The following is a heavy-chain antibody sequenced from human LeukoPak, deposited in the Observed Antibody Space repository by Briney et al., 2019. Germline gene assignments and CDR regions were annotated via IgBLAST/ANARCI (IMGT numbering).Heavy chain of an antibody. Sequence: SETLSLTCTVSSGSISSYYWSWIRQPPGKGLEWIGYIYYSGSTNYNPSLKSRVTISVDTSKNQFSLKLSSVTAADTAVYYCARGLYDILTGYYVFDYWGQGTLVTVSS. CDR2: IYYSGST. J-gene: IGHJ4*02. D-gene: IGHD3-9*01. CDR3: ARGLYDILTGYYVFDY. CDR1: SGSISSYY. V-gene: IGHV4-59*01.